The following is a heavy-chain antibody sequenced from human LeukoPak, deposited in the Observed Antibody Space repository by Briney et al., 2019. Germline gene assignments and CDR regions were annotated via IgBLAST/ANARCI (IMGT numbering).Heavy chain of an antibody. Sequence: SETLSLTCTVSGGSVSSNNYYWSWIRQPPGRGLEWIGYIYYSGTTRYNPSLRSRVTISVDTSKNQFSLILTSVTAADTAVYYCARATPGFSSAWFSNWFDPWGQGALVAVSS. D-gene: IGHD6-19*01. CDR3: ARATPGFSSAWFSNWFDP. CDR2: IYYSGTT. V-gene: IGHV4-61*01. CDR1: GGSVSSNNYY. J-gene: IGHJ5*02.